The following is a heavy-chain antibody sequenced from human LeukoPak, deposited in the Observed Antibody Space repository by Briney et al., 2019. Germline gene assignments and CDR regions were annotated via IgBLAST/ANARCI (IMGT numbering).Heavy chain of an antibody. CDR2: ISYDGSNK. V-gene: IGHV3-30*18. D-gene: IGHD4-17*01. CDR3: AQGEYYGDYYWSSALLDY. Sequence: GRSLRLSCAASGFTFSSYGMHWVRQAPGKGLEWVAVISYDGSNKYYADSVKGRFTISRDNSKNTLYLQMNSLRAEDTAVYYCAQGEYYGDYYWSSALLDYWGQGTLVTVSS. J-gene: IGHJ4*02. CDR1: GFTFSSYG.